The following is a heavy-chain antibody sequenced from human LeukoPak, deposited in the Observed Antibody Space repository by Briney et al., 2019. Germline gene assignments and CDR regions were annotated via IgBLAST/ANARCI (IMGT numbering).Heavy chain of an antibody. Sequence: ASVKVSCKASGYIFTAYYIHWVRQAPGQGLEWMGWINPNSGGTSYAQLFQGRVTMTRDTSISTAYMELNRLRSDDTAVCYCAREPNKRESFWGQGTLVTVSS. V-gene: IGHV1-2*02. D-gene: IGHD3-10*01. J-gene: IGHJ4*02. CDR3: AREPNKRESF. CDR1: GYIFTAYY. CDR2: INPNSGGT.